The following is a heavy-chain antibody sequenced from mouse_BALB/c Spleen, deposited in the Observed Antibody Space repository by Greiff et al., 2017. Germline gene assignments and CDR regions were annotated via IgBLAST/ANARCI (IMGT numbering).Heavy chain of an antibody. CDR2: SRNKANDYTT. Sequence: EVNVVESGGGLVQPGGSLRLSCATSGFTFRDFYMEWVRQPPGKRLEWIAASRNKANDYTTEYSASVKGRFIVSRDTSQSILYLQMNALRAEDTAIYYCARDVYYGYWYFDVWGAGTTVTVSS. CDR3: ARDVYYGYWYFDV. J-gene: IGHJ1*01. D-gene: IGHD2-1*01. V-gene: IGHV7-1*02. CDR1: GFTFRDFY.